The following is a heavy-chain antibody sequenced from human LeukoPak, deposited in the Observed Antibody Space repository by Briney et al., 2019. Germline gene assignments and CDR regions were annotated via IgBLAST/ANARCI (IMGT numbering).Heavy chain of an antibody. D-gene: IGHD3-16*02. Sequence: RPSETLSLTCTVSGGSISSYYWSWIRQPAGKGLEWIGRIYTSGSTNYNPSLKSRVTMSVDTSKNQFSLKLSSVTAADTAVYYCARDNDYVWGPYHWFDPWGQGTLVTVSS. CDR3: ARDNDYVWGPYHWFDP. CDR2: IYTSGST. V-gene: IGHV4-4*07. J-gene: IGHJ5*02. CDR1: GGSISSYY.